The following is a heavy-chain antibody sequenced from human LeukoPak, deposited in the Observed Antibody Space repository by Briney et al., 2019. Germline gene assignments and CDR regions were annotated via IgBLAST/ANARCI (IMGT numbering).Heavy chain of an antibody. CDR2: MYYSGST. J-gene: IGHJ4*02. CDR1: GGSFSSGRSY. Sequence: SETLSLTCTVSGGSFSSGRSYWGWIRQAPGKGLEWIGNMYYSGSTYYHPSLKSRVTISIDASNNQFSLKLSSLTAADTAVYYCARGINWPPQDYFDFWGQGIMVTVSS. D-gene: IGHD1-1*01. V-gene: IGHV4-39*01. CDR3: ARGINWPPQDYFDF.